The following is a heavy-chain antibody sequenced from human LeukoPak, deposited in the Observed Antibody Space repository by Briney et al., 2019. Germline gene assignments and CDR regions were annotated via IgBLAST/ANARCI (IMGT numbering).Heavy chain of an antibody. CDR3: AREFGAFDI. V-gene: IGHV3-30*03. D-gene: IGHD3-16*01. CDR2: ISYDGSNK. J-gene: IGHJ3*02. CDR1: GFTFSSYW. Sequence: GGSLRLSCAASGFTFSSYWMSWVRQAPGKGLEWVAVISYDGSNKYYADSVKGRFTISRDNSKNTLYLQMNSLRAEDTAVYYCAREFGAFDIWGQGTMVTVSS.